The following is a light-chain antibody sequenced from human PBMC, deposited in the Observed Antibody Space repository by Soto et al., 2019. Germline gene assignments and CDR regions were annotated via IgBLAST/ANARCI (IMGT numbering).Light chain of an antibody. Sequence: MMMKKTPATLSVSPGERVTIAFRTSHSVNSHVAWYQQKPGQAPRLLLYGASTRATGIPVRFSGSGFGTEFTLTISSLQSEDFAVYYCQQYKNWPRFGQGTRLEI. CDR1: HSVNSH. CDR3: QQYKNWPR. CDR2: GAS. J-gene: IGKJ5*01. V-gene: IGKV3-15*01.